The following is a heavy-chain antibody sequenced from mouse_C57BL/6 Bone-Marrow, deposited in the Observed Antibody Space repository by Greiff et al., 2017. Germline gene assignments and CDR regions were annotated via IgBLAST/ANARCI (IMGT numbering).Heavy chain of an antibody. J-gene: IGHJ2*01. Sequence: EVKVVESGGGLVQPGGSLSLSCAASGFTFTDYYMSWVRQPPGKALEWMGFIRNKANGYTTEYSASVKGRFTISRDNSQSILYLQMKALRAEDSATYYCARYLWDYWGQGTTLTVSS. CDR1: GFTFTDYY. CDR2: IRNKANGYTT. D-gene: IGHD1-1*02. V-gene: IGHV7-3*01. CDR3: ARYLWDY.